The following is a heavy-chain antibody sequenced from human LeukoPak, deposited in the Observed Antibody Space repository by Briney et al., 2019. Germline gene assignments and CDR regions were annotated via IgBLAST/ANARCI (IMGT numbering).Heavy chain of an antibody. CDR3: ARSLNGDPPDFDY. D-gene: IGHD4-17*01. CDR2: IWDDGSNK. CDR1: GFPFSSYG. J-gene: IGHJ4*02. V-gene: IGHV3-33*01. Sequence: GGSLRLSCAASGFPFSSYGMHWVRQAPGKGLEWVALIWDDGSNKYYADSVKGRFTISRDNSKNTLYLQMNSLRAEDTAVYYCARSLNGDPPDFDYWGQGTLVTVSS.